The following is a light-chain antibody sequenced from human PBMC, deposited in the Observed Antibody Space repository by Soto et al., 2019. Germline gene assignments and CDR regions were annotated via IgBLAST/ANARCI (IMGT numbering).Light chain of an antibody. CDR3: CSYAGSSTFPVL. CDR2: EVT. V-gene: IGLV2-23*02. J-gene: IGLJ2*01. Sequence: QSALTQPASVSGSPGQSITISCTGTSSDVGRYNLVSWYQQHPGKAPKLIIYEVTKRPSGVSNRFSGSKSGNSASLTVSGLQAEDEADYYCCSYAGSSTFPVLFGGGTKVTVL. CDR1: SSDVGRYNL.